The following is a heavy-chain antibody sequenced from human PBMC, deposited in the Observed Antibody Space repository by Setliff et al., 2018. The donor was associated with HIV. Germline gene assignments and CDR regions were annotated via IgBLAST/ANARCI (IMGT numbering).Heavy chain of an antibody. CDR3: AKDVSGYATSGSLR. CDR2: IHSGGSRT. Sequence: GGSLRLSCVASGFSFSGYAMSWVRQAPGKRPEWVSVIHSGGSRTYYAESVKGRFTISRDDSKNTLYLQLNSLRAEDTALYYCAKDVSGYATSGSLRWGQGAPVTVSS. V-gene: IGHV3-23*03. J-gene: IGHJ4*02. CDR1: GFSFSGYA. D-gene: IGHD2-2*01.